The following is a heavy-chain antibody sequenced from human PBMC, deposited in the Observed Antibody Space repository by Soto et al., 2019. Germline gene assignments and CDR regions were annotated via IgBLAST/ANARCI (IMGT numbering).Heavy chain of an antibody. J-gene: IGHJ4*02. CDR3: AKEGGTTVVAHFDY. CDR1: GFTFRSYG. V-gene: IGHV3-30*18. D-gene: IGHD4-17*01. Sequence: GESLKISCAASGFTFRSYGMHWVRQAPGKGLEWVAVISYDGSKKYYADSVEGRFTITSDNSKNTLYLQMNSLRAEDKAVYYCAKEGGTTVVAHFDYWGQGTLVTVSS. CDR2: ISYDGSKK.